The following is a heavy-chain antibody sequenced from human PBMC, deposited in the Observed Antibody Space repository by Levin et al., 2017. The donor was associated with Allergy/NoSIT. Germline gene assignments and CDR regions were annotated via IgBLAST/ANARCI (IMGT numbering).Heavy chain of an antibody. J-gene: IGHJ4*02. CDR3: ARDLSLSPLDWLQYVDY. V-gene: IGHV3-7*01. CDR2: IKHDGSQI. D-gene: IGHD3-9*01. Sequence: GGSLRLSCAASGFTFSNHWMSWVRQAPGKGLEWVANIKHDGSQIYYVDSVKGRFTISRDNAKNSLYLQMNSLRAEDTALYYCARDLSLSPLDWLQYVDYWGQGILVTVSS. CDR1: GFTFSNHW.